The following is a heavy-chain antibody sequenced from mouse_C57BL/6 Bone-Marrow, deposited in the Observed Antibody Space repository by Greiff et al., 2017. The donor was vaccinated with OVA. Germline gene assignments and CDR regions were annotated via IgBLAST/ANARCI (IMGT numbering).Heavy chain of an antibody. D-gene: IGHD1-1*01. Sequence: QVQLQQPGAELVRPGSSVKLSCKASGYTFTSYWMDWVKQRPGQGLEWIGNIYPSDSETHYNQKFKDKATLTVDKSSSTAYMQLSSLTSEDSAVYYCATNYYGSYFDYWGQGTTLTVSS. CDR2: IYPSDSET. CDR1: GYTFTSYW. J-gene: IGHJ2*01. CDR3: ATNYYGSYFDY. V-gene: IGHV1-61*01.